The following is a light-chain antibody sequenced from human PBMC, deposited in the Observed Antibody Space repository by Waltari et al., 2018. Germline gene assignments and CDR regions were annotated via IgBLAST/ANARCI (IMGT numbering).Light chain of an antibody. CDR3: AAWDDSVNGVL. CDR2: RNS. V-gene: IGLV1-47*01. Sequence: QSVLTQPPSASGTPGHTVTISCAGRNSTHDVPYVYWFQHLPGSAPKLLIFRNSQRPSGASDGFSGSKSGASASLAISGLRSEDEGYYYCAAWDDSVNGVLFGGGTKLTVL. CDR1: NSTHDVPY. J-gene: IGLJ2*01.